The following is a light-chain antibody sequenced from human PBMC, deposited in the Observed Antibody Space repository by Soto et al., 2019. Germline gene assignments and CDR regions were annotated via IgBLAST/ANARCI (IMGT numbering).Light chain of an antibody. CDR1: SSNIGRNY. Sequence: QSVLTQPPSVSAAPGEKVTIPCSGTSSNIGRNYVSWYQQLPGSASKLLIYENDRRPSGIPGRFSGSKSGTAATLDITGLQTGDEADYYCGAWDRGLKAGVFGRRTKVTVL. CDR2: END. CDR3: GAWDRGLKAGV. J-gene: IGLJ3*02. V-gene: IGLV1-51*02.